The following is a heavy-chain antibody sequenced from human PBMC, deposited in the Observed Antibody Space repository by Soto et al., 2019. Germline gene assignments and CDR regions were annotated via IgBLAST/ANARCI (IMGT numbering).Heavy chain of an antibody. J-gene: IGHJ6*02. V-gene: IGHV5-51*01. D-gene: IGHD2-2*01. CDR2: IYPGYSDT. CDR1: GYSFTSYW. Sequence: GESLKISCKGSGYSFTSYWIGWVRQMPGKGLEWMGIIYPGYSDTRYSPSFQGQVTISADKSISTAYLQWSSLKASDTAMYYCARSAVVPAAMGDYYYYGMDVWGQGTTVTVSS. CDR3: ARSAVVPAAMGDYYYYGMDV.